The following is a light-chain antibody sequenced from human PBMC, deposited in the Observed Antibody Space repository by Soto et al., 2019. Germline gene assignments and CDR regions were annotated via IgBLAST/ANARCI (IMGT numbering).Light chain of an antibody. CDR3: QQYGSSPPLT. V-gene: IGKV3-20*01. CDR2: GAS. J-gene: IGKJ5*01. CDR1: QSVSSY. Sequence: EIVLTQSPGTLSLSPGERATLSCRASQSVSSYLAWYQQKPGQAPRLLIYGASNRATGIPDRFSGSGSGTDFTLTISILEPEDFVVYYCQQYGSSPPLTFGQGTRLGIK.